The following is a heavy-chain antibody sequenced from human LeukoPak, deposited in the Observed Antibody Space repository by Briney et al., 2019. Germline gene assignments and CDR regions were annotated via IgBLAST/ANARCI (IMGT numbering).Heavy chain of an antibody. D-gene: IGHD3-10*01. J-gene: IGHJ6*04. V-gene: IGHV4-4*02. CDR2: IYHSGST. CDR1: GDSITNTNW. Sequence: PSETLSLTCAVSGDSITNTNWWSWVRPPPGKGLEWIGEIYHSGSTDYNPSPKSRVTISIDKSKNQFSLKLSSVTAADTAVYYCARERRRYYGSGSYYPLGGMDVWGKGTTVTVSS. CDR3: ARERRRYYGSGSYYPLGGMDV.